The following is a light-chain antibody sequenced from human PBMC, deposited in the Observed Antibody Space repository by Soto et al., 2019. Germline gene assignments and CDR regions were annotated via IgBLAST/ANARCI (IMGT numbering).Light chain of an antibody. V-gene: IGKV4-1*01. CDR3: YQYFSSPLT. CDR1: QSVLYRSNNKNH. Sequence: DIVMTQSPDSLAVSLGERATINCKSSQSVLYRSNNKNHLACYQQKPGQPPKLVIYWASTRESGVPDRFSGSGSGTDFTLTISSLQAEDVAVYYCYQYFSSPLTFGGGTKVEIK. J-gene: IGKJ4*01. CDR2: WAS.